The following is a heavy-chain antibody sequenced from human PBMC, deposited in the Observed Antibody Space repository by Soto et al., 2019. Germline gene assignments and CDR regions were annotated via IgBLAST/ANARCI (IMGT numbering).Heavy chain of an antibody. D-gene: IGHD2-15*01. CDR3: ARDLCSGGSCYPGWFDP. CDR1: GGSISSYY. CDR2: IYYSGST. Sequence: SETLSLTCTVSGGSISSYYWSWIRQPPGKGLEWIGYIYYSGSTNYNPSLKSRVTISVDTSKNQFSLKLSSVTAADTAVYYCARDLCSGGSCYPGWFDPWGQGTLVTVS. J-gene: IGHJ5*02. V-gene: IGHV4-59*01.